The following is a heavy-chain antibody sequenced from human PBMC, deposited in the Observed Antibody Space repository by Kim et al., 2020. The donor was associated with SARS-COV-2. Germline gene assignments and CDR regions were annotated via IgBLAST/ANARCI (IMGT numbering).Heavy chain of an antibody. Sequence: SETLSFTCTVSGGSISSGGYYWSWIRQHPGKGLEWIGYIYYSGSTYYNPSLKSRVTRSVDTSKNQFSLKLSSVTAADTAVYYCARTRDGEYYGSGRGWFDPWGQGTLVTVSS. CDR3: ARTRDGEYYGSGRGWFDP. CDR1: GGSISSGGYY. D-gene: IGHD3-10*01. CDR2: IYYSGST. J-gene: IGHJ5*02. V-gene: IGHV4-31*03.